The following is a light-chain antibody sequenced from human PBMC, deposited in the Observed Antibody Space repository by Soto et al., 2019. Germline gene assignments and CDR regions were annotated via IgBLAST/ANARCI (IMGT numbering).Light chain of an antibody. CDR3: HQYGSSPLPGGSPLP. CDR2: GAS. Sequence: ENVLTQSPGTLSLSPGERATLSCKASQSVSGNYLAWYQHKPGQAPRLLIYGASSRATGIADRFSGSGSGTDFTLTISRLEPEDFAVYYCHQYGSSPLPGGSPLPFGGGTKVEIK. CDR1: QSVSGNY. V-gene: IGKV3-20*01. J-gene: IGKJ4*01.